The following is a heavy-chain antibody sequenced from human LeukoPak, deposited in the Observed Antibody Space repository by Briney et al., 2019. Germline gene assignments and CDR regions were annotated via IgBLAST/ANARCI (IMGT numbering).Heavy chain of an antibody. J-gene: IGHJ4*02. D-gene: IGHD2-2*01. Sequence: PSETLSLTCAVSGYSISSGYYWGWIRQPPGKGLEWIGEINHSGSTNYNPSLKSRVTISVDTSKNQFSLKLSSVTAADTAVYYCARGAAALFDYWGQGTLVTVSS. CDR3: ARGAAALFDY. V-gene: IGHV4-38-2*01. CDR2: INHSGST. CDR1: GYSISSGYY.